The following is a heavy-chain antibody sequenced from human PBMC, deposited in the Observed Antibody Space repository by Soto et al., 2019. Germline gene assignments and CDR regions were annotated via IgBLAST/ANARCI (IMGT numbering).Heavy chain of an antibody. CDR1: GGSISSSSYY. CDR2: IYYSGST. CDR3: ARPPPTYYDFWSGYYLS. J-gene: IGHJ6*03. D-gene: IGHD3-3*01. Sequence: QLQLQESGPGLVKPSETLSLTCTVSGGSISSSSYYWGWIRQPPGKGLEWIGSIYYSGSTYYNPSLKSRVTISVGTSKNQFSLKLSSVTAADTAVYYCARPPPTYYDFWSGYYLSWGKGNKVTV. V-gene: IGHV4-39*01.